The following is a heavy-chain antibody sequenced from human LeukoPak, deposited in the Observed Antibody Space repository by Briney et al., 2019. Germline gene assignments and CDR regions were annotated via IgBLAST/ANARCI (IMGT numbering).Heavy chain of an antibody. CDR2: IYRGDTT. Sequence: GGSLRLSCAASGFTVSSNFVSWVRQAPGKGLEWVSVIYRGDTTYYADSVKGRFTISRDNSKNTLYLQMNSLRAEDTAVYYCAKEGDDDYLDYWGQGTLVTVSS. V-gene: IGHV3-66*01. D-gene: IGHD1-26*01. CDR1: GFTVSSNF. CDR3: AKEGDDDYLDY. J-gene: IGHJ4*02.